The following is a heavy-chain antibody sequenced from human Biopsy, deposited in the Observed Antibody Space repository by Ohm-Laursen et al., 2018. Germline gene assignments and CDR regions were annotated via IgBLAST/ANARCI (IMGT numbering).Heavy chain of an antibody. D-gene: IGHD1/OR15-1a*01. CDR3: AKEVFSAVGTSGFDP. CDR2: ISGSGGRT. Sequence: SLRLSCSASGFTFSNYAMSWVRQAPGKGLEWVSGISGSGGRTYYAESMKGRFTISRDNSKKTVYLQMKSLRAEDTAVYYCAKEVFSAVGTSGFDPRGQGTLVTVSS. V-gene: IGHV3-23*01. CDR1: GFTFSNYA. J-gene: IGHJ5*02.